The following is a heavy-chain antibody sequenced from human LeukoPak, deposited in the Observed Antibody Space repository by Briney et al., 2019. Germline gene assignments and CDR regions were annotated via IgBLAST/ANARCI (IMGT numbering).Heavy chain of an antibody. CDR3: ARHTRHYYDSSGDAFDI. CDR1: GGTSSSYA. D-gene: IGHD3-22*01. V-gene: IGHV1-69*05. Sequence: SVKVSCKASGGTSSSYAISWVRQAPGQGLEWMGGIIPIFGTANYAQKFQGRVTITTDESTSTAYMELSSLRSEDTAVYYCARHTRHYYDSSGDAFDIWGQGTMVTVSS. CDR2: IIPIFGTA. J-gene: IGHJ3*02.